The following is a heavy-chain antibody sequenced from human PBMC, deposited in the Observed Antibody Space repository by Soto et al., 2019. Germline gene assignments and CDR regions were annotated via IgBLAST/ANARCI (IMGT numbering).Heavy chain of an antibody. J-gene: IGHJ5*02. CDR1: GFTFSSFS. V-gene: IGHV3-21*01. CDR2: ISGSGSYT. Sequence: DVQVVESGGGLVKPGGSLRLSCAGSGFTFSSFSMNWVRQAPGKGLEWISSISGSGSYTYYAASVKGRFTISRDNAKNSLDLQMNSLRAEDTAVYYCARDCFLGYSSPHWFDPWGQGTLVTVSS. CDR3: ARDCFLGYSSPHWFDP. D-gene: IGHD5-12*01.